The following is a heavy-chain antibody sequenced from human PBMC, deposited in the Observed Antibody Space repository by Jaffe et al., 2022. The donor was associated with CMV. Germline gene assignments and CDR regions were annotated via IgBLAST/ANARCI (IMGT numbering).Heavy chain of an antibody. D-gene: IGHD6-13*01. CDR1: GFTFGDYA. Sequence: EVQLVESGGGLVQPGRSLRLSCTASGFTFGDYAMSWVRQAPGKGLEWVGFIRSKAYGGTTEYAASVKGRFTISRDDSKSIAYLQMNSLKTEDTAVYYCTRVGDGSSWYGDWYFDLWGRGTLVTVSS. CDR3: TRVGDGSSWYGDWYFDL. V-gene: IGHV3-49*04. J-gene: IGHJ2*01. CDR2: IRSKAYGGTT.